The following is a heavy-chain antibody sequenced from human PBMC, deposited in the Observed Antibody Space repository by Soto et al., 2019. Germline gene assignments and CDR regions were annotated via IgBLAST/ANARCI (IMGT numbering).Heavy chain of an antibody. Sequence: QVQLVQSGAEVKNPGSSVKVSCKASGGTFSRDAISWVRQAPGQGLEWMGGIIPMFGTAKYVQKFQGRLTITADESTTTAYMELRSLRSADTAVYYCARGVVVVAASQLGWFDPWGQGTLVTVSS. CDR2: IIPMFGTA. D-gene: IGHD2-15*01. V-gene: IGHV1-69*01. CDR3: ARGVVVVAASQLGWFDP. J-gene: IGHJ5*02. CDR1: GGTFSRDA.